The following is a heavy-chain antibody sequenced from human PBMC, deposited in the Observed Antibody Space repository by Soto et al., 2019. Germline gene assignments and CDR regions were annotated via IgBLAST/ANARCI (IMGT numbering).Heavy chain of an antibody. CDR2: IIPIFGRT. Sequence: QVQLVQSGAEVKKPASSVKVSCKTSGGTFSSYAISWVRQAPGQGLEWMGGIIPIFGRTNYAQKFQGRLTIIADMSTSTAYMELGSLRFEVSGVYYCARVGPIVLVPAALHNYYYVMVVWGQGTTVTVSS. CDR3: ARVGPIVLVPAALHNYYYVMVV. J-gene: IGHJ6*02. CDR1: GGTFSSYA. D-gene: IGHD2-2*01. V-gene: IGHV1-69*06.